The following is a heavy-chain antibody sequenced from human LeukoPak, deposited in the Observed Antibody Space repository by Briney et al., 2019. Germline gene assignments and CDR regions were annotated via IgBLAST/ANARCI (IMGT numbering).Heavy chain of an antibody. Sequence: SETLSLTCTVSGSSINSFYWNWFRQTPGKGLEWIGYIYHSGSTNYNPSLKSQLTMSLDAPKKQISLSLSSVTAADTAVYFCARGHNWNDGQDYWGQGILVIVSS. V-gene: IGHV4-59*13. CDR1: GSSINSFY. J-gene: IGHJ4*02. CDR3: ARGHNWNDGQDY. CDR2: IYHSGST. D-gene: IGHD1-20*01.